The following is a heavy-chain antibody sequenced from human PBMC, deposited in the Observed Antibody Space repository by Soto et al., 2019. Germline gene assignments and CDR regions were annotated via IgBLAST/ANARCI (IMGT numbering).Heavy chain of an antibody. CDR2: ISYDGSNK. CDR1: GFTFSSYG. V-gene: IGHV3-30*18. J-gene: IGHJ5*02. Sequence: QVQLVESGGGVVQPGRSLRLSCAASGFTFSSYGMHWVRQAPGKGLEWVAVISYDGSNKYYADSVKGRFTISRDNSKNTLYLQMNSLRAEDTAVYYCAKDPSLSSGSIHTTNWFDPWGQGTLVTVSS. D-gene: IGHD3-10*01. CDR3: AKDPSLSSGSIHTTNWFDP.